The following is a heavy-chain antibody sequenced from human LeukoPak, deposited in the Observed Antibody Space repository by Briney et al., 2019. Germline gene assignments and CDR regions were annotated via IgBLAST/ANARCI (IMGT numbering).Heavy chain of an antibody. Sequence: SVNLSCKASGYTFTSYDIKWVRQATGQGLEWMGWMNPNSGNPGYAQKFQGRVTMTRHPSRSTAYLELSSLGSRAPALSYITRRLVATIDYWGQGSLVADCS. J-gene: IGHJ4*02. CDR1: GYTFTSYD. CDR3: TRRLVATIDY. V-gene: IGHV1-8*01. CDR2: MNPNSGNP. D-gene: IGHD6-19*01.